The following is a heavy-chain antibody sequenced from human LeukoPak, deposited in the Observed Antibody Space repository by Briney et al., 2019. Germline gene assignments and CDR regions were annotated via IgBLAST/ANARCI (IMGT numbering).Heavy chain of an antibody. V-gene: IGHV3-15*01. J-gene: IGHJ4*02. D-gene: IGHD2-2*01. Sequence: GGSLRLSCAASGFTFSNAWMSWVRQAPGKGLEWVGRIKSKTDGGTTDYAAPVKGRFTISRDDSKNTLYLQMNSLRAEDTAVYYCAKDRYCSSTSCQFDYWGQGTLVTVSS. CDR1: GFTFSNAW. CDR3: AKDRYCSSTSCQFDY. CDR2: IKSKTDGGTT.